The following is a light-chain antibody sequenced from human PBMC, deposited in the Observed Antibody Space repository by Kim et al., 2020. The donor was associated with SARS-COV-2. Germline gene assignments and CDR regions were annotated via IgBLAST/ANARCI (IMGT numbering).Light chain of an antibody. CDR1: QSMTNY. J-gene: IGKJ1*01. Sequence: ADVGDRVTITCRASQSMTNYLNWYQQKPGKAPKLLIYAASSLHTGVPSRFSGSGSGRDFTLTISNLQPEDFATYYCQQTYSTPRTFGQGTKVEIK. CDR2: AAS. CDR3: QQTYSTPRT. V-gene: IGKV1-39*01.